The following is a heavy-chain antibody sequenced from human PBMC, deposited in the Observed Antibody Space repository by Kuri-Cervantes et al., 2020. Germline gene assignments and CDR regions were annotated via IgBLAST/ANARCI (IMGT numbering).Heavy chain of an antibody. V-gene: IGHV3-7*01. D-gene: IGHD3-10*01. CDR2: IKQDGSEK. J-gene: IGHJ6*03. Sequence: GESLKISCAASGFTFSSYAMSWVRQAPGKGLEWVANIKQDGSEKYYVDSVKGRFTISRDNAKNSLYLQMNSLRAEDTAVYYCAREGYYGSGSLYYYYYYMDVWGKGTTVTVSS. CDR1: GFTFSSYA. CDR3: AREGYYGSGSLYYYYYYMDV.